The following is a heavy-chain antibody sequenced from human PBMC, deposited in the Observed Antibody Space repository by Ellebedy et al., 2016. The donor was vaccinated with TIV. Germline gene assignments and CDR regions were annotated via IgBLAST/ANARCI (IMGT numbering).Heavy chain of an antibody. CDR3: AKMVSRYYESSGYYPDY. V-gene: IGHV3-23*01. CDR1: GFTFENYA. J-gene: IGHJ4*02. Sequence: GGSLRLXXVGSGFTFENYAMSWVRQAPGKGLEWVSIITGGATATYNADSVKGRLIISRDNSKNTVYLQMNSLRVEDTAVYYCAKMVSRYYESSGYYPDYWGQGSLVTVSS. CDR2: ITGGATAT. D-gene: IGHD3-22*01.